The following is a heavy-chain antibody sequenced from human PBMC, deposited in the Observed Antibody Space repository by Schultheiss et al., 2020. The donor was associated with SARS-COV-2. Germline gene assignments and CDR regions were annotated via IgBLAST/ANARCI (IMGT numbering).Heavy chain of an antibody. J-gene: IGHJ5*02. V-gene: IGHV3-9*01. CDR1: GFTFSSYA. CDR2: ISWNSGSI. Sequence: GGSLRLSCAASGFTFSSYAMSWVRQAPGKGLEWVSGISWNSGSIGYADSVKGRFTISRDNAKNTLYLQMNSLRAEDTAVYYCAREGYCSSTSCYTVYNWFDPWGQGTLVTVSS. CDR3: AREGYCSSTSCYTVYNWFDP. D-gene: IGHD2-2*02.